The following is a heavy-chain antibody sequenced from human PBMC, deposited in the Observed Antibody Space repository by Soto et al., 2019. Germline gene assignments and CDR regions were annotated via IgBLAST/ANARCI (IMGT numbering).Heavy chain of an antibody. Sequence: QVQLEQSGGEVKKPGSSVKVSCKASGVTFSKFIMTWVRQAPGLGLEWVGGIIPIFGTANYAQKFQGRVTITADESTSTSYLEVSKLRPDDTAVYYCAKVRYSSPMGYYYGMDVWGQGTAVTVSS. V-gene: IGHV1-69*01. CDR1: GVTFSKFI. CDR2: IIPIFGTA. CDR3: AKVRYSSPMGYYYGMDV. D-gene: IGHD6-19*01. J-gene: IGHJ6*02.